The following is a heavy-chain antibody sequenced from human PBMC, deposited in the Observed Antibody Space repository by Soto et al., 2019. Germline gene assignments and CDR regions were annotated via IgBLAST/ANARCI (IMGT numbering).Heavy chain of an antibody. J-gene: IGHJ3*02. CDR1: GFTFDDYA. Sequence: GGSLRLSCAASGFTFDDYAMHWVRQAPGKGLEWVSLISEDGGSTYYADSVKGRFTISRDNSKNSLYLQMNSLRTEDTALYYCAKDMGTVELCRDGYNDAFDIWGQGTMVTVSS. CDR2: ISEDGGST. D-gene: IGHD1-7*01. V-gene: IGHV3-43*02. CDR3: AKDMGTVELCRDGYNDAFDI.